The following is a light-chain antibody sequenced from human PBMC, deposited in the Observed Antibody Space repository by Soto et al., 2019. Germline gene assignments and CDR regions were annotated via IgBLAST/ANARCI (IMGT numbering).Light chain of an antibody. CDR1: RSDVGGYNY. J-gene: IGLJ1*01. V-gene: IGLV2-8*01. CDR2: EVS. CDR3: SSYAGNNNLGV. Sequence: QSALTQPPSASGSPGQSVTISCTGTRSDVGGYNYVSWYQQHPGKAPKLMIYEVSKRPSGVPDRFSGSKSGNTASLTVSGLQDEDEADYYYSSYAGNNNLGVFGTGTKLTVL.